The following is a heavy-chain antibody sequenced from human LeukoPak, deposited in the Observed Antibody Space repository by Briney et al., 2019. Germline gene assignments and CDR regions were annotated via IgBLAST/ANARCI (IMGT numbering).Heavy chain of an antibody. CDR1: GGTLSSYA. CDR3: ARGYGTFDY. Sequence: ASVKVSCKASGGTLSSYAISWVRQAPGQGLGWMGGIIPIFGTANYAQKFPGRVPITTDESTSTAYMELSSLRSEDTAVYYCARGYGTFDYWGQGTLVTVSS. V-gene: IGHV1-69*05. CDR2: IIPIFGTA. J-gene: IGHJ4*02. D-gene: IGHD5-18*01.